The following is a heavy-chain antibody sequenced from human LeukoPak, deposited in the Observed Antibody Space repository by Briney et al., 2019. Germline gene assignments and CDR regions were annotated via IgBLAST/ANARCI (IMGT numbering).Heavy chain of an antibody. CDR1: GFSVSGNG. Sequence: PGGSLRLSCAASGFSVSGNGMSWVRQAPGKGLEWVSGIVGGDGGTYYADSVKGRFIISRDNSKNTLYVQMNSLRAEDTAVYYCARGALYYMDVWGKGTTVTISS. CDR2: IVGGDGGT. V-gene: IGHV3-23*01. CDR3: ARGALYYMDV. J-gene: IGHJ6*03.